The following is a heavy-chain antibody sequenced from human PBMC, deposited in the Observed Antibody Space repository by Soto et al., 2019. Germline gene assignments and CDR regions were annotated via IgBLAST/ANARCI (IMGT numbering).Heavy chain of an antibody. V-gene: IGHV3-33*01. CDR3: GPDTLDY. Sequence: QVQLVESGGGVAQPGRSLRLYCAASGFMFSSHGMHWIRQAPGKGLEWVAVIWYDGSNKYYADSVKGRFTISRDNSKNTLYLQMNSLRVEDTAVYYCGPDTLDYWGQGTVVTVSS. CDR1: GFMFSSHG. CDR2: IWYDGSNK. J-gene: IGHJ4*02.